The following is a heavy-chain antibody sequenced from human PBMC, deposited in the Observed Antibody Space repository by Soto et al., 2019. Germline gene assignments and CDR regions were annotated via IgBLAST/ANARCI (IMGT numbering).Heavy chain of an antibody. CDR1: GYTFTSYY. V-gene: IGHV1-46*03. CDR3: ARGFSVTTTYYYYGMDV. Sequence: ASVKVSCKASGYTFTSYYMHWVRQAPGQGLEWMGIINPSGGSTSYAQKFQGRVTMTRDTSTSTVYMELSSLRSEDTAVYYCARGFSVTTTYYYYGMDVWGQGTTVTVSS. J-gene: IGHJ6*02. D-gene: IGHD4-17*01. CDR2: INPSGGST.